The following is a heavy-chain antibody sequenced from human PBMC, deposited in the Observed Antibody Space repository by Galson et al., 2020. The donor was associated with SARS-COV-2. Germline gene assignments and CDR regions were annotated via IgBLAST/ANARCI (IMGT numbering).Heavy chain of an antibody. CDR2: ISSRSTLI. J-gene: IGHJ2*01. CDR3: GREGDPVGNLGWLDL. CDR1: GFTLSSYS. D-gene: IGHD2-15*01. Sequence: GSLRLSCAASGFTLSSYSMFWVRQAPGQGPEWVSSISSRSTLIYYAGALKGRLTVFRDNAQNSLYLQMNSLGTEDTAVYYCGREGDPVGNLGWLDLGGRGPRVTVSS. V-gene: IGHV3-21*01.